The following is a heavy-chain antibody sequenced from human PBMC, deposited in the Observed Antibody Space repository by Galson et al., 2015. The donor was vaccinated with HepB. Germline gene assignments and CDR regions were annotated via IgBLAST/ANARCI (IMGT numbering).Heavy chain of an antibody. CDR3: ARTNSGRYWPGLDS. J-gene: IGHJ4*02. CDR2: IWYDGSNQ. D-gene: IGHD1-26*01. CDR1: GFTFSSYG. V-gene: IGHV3-33*01. Sequence: SLRLSCAASGFTFSSYGMHWVRQAPGKGLEWLAVIWYDGSNQYCADSVRGRFTISRDNSKNTLYLEMNSLRAEDTALYYCARTNSGRYWPGLDSWGQKTLVTVSS.